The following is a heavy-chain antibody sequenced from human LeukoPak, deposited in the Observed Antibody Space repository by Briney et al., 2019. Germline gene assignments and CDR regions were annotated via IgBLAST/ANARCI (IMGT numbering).Heavy chain of an antibody. V-gene: IGHV1-46*01. Sequence: ASVKVSCKASGYTFTSYYMHWVRQPPGKGLEWMGIINPSGGSTSYAQKLQSRVTMTRDTSTSTVYMELSSLRSEDTAVYYCARDQEDTAMVDYYYYYMDVWGKGTTVTVSS. J-gene: IGHJ6*03. D-gene: IGHD5-18*01. CDR3: ARDQEDTAMVDYYYYYMDV. CDR2: INPSGGST. CDR1: GYTFTSYY.